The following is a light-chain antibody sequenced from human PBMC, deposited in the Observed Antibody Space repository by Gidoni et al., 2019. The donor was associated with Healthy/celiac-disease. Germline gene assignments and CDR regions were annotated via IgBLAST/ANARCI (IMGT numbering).Light chain of an antibody. CDR2: WAS. CDR1: QSVLYSSNNKNY. Sequence: DIVMTQSPDSLAVSLGERATINCKSSQSVLYSSNNKNYLAWYQQKPGQPPKLLIYWASTRESGVHDRLSGSGSGTDFTLNISSLQAEDVAVYYCQQYYSTPPMYKFGQGTKLEIK. V-gene: IGKV4-1*01. CDR3: QQYYSTPPMYK. J-gene: IGKJ2*01.